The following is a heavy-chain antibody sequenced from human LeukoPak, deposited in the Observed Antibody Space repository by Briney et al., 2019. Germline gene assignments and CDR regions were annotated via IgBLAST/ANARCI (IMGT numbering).Heavy chain of an antibody. Sequence: ASVKVSCKASGYTLSRYGISWVRQAPGQGLEWMGWISPYNGNTNYAQKFQGRVSMTTDTSTTTAYMELRSLRSDDTALYYCARGRLASAVPGIFPHWGQGTLVTVSS. V-gene: IGHV1-18*01. J-gene: IGHJ1*01. CDR3: ARGRLASAVPGIFPH. D-gene: IGHD6-19*01. CDR1: GYTLSRYG. CDR2: ISPYNGNT.